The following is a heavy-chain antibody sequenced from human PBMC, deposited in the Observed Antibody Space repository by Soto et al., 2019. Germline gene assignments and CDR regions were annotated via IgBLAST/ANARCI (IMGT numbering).Heavy chain of an antibody. Sequence: PSETLSLTCTVSGGSISSGGYYWSWIRQHPGKGLEWIGYIYYSGSTYYNPSLKSRVTISVDTSKNQFSLKLSSVTAADTAVYYCARGGTSIAARLAWFDPSGQGTLVTVS. CDR2: IYYSGST. J-gene: IGHJ5*02. D-gene: IGHD6-6*01. V-gene: IGHV4-31*03. CDR3: ARGGTSIAARLAWFDP. CDR1: GGSISSGGYY.